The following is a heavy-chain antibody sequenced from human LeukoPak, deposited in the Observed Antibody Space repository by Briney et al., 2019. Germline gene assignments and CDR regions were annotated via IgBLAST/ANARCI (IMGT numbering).Heavy chain of an antibody. Sequence: GASVNLSCNSSGAAFTSYSISWGRHGQGQGHEWMGRIIPILGIANYAQKFQGTVTITADKSTSTTYMELSSLRSEDTAEYYCAWDGDIVVVVAAKYYYYGMDVWGQGTTVTVSS. V-gene: IGHV1-69*02. CDR1: GAAFTSYS. D-gene: IGHD2-15*01. CDR2: IIPILGIA. CDR3: AWDGDIVVVVAAKYYYYGMDV. J-gene: IGHJ6*01.